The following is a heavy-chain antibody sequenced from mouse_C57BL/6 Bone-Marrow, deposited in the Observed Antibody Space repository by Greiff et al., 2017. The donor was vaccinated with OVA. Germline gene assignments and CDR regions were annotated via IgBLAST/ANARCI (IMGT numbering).Heavy chain of an antibody. CDR3: ARPAVVPFAC. V-gene: IGHV5-6*01. J-gene: IGHJ3*01. D-gene: IGHD1-1*01. CDR2: ISSGGSYT. Sequence: DVHLVESGGDLVKPGGSLKLSCAASGFTFSSYGMSWVRQTPDKRLEWVATISSGGSYTYYPDSVKGRFTLSRDKAKNTLYLQMSSLKSEDAAMYCCARPAVVPFACWGRGTLVTVTA. CDR1: GFTFSSYG.